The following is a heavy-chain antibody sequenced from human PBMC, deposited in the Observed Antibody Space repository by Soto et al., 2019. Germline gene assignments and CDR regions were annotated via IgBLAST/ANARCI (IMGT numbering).Heavy chain of an antibody. CDR3: AKTLYYYGSGLNWFDP. J-gene: IGHJ5*02. CDR2: ISGSGGST. Sequence: PGGSLRLSCAASGFTFSSYAMSWALQAPGKGLEWVSAISGSGGSTYYADSVKGRFTISRDNSKNTLYLQMNSLRAEDTAVYYCAKTLYYYGSGLNWFDPWGQGTLVTVSS. D-gene: IGHD3-10*01. CDR1: GFTFSSYA. V-gene: IGHV3-23*01.